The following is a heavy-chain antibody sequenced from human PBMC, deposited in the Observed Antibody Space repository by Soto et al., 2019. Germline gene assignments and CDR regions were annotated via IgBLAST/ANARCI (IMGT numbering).Heavy chain of an antibody. CDR1: GFTFSSYA. V-gene: IGHV3-23*01. Sequence: GGSLRLSCAASGFTFSSYAMSWVRQAPGKGLEWVSAISGSGGSTYYADSVKGRFTISRDNSKNTLYLQMNSLRAEDTDVYYCAKGNRERGIAAAGTDYWGQGTLVTVSS. CDR2: ISGSGGST. J-gene: IGHJ4*02. CDR3: AKGNRERGIAAAGTDY. D-gene: IGHD6-13*01.